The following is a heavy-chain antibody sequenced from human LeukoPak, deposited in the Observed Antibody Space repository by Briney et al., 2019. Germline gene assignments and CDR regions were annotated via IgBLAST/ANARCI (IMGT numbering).Heavy chain of an antibody. Sequence: SETLSLTCTVSGGSIGSDYWTWIRQPPGKGLEYIGYIYYTGGTNYNPSLKSRVTISVDTSKNQISLKLSSVTAADTAVYFCAKYGNSGWVIDNWGQGTLVTVSS. CDR3: AKYGNSGWVIDN. V-gene: IGHV4-59*08. CDR1: GGSIGSDY. CDR2: IYYTGGT. J-gene: IGHJ4*02. D-gene: IGHD6-19*01.